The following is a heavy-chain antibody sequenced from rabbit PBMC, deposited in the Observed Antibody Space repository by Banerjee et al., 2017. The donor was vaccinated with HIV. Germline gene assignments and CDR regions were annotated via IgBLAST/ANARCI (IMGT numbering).Heavy chain of an antibody. D-gene: IGHD2-1*01. CDR3: ARGYVDYTWGLRL. Sequence: QSLEESGGGLVQPEGSLTLTCTASGFSFSSSYDMCWVRQAPGKGLEWIGCIYTGSGYTYYASWAKGRFTISKTSSTTVTLQMTSLTAADTATYFCARGYVDYTWGLRLWGPGTLVTVS. CDR2: IYTGSGYT. V-gene: IGHV1S40*01. CDR1: GFSFSSSYD. J-gene: IGHJ4*01.